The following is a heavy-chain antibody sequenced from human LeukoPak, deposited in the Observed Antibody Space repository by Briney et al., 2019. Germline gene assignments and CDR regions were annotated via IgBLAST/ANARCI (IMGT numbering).Heavy chain of an antibody. CDR1: GFSFSDFE. Sequence: GGSLRLSCAASGFSFSDFEMNWVRQAPGKGLEWLSYTSSSGVTIYYADSVKGRFTISRDNAKNSPYLQMNSLRADDTAVYYCAREGNSGWYYFDYWGQGTLVTVSS. CDR3: AREGNSGWYYFDY. D-gene: IGHD6-19*01. V-gene: IGHV3-48*03. CDR2: TSSSGVTI. J-gene: IGHJ4*02.